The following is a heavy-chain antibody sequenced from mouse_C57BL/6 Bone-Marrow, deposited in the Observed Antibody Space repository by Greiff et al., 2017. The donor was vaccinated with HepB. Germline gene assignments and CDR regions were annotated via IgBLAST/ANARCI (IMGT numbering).Heavy chain of an antibody. CDR1: GYAFSSSW. J-gene: IGHJ3*01. CDR2: IYPGDGDT. D-gene: IGHD3-3*01. V-gene: IGHV1-82*01. Sequence: QVQLQQSGPELVKPGASVKISCKASGYAFSSSWMNWVTQRPGKGLEWIGRIYPGDGDTNYNGKFKGKATLTADKSSSTAYMQLSSLTSEDSAVYFCARLGDVGAYWGQGTLVTVSA. CDR3: ARLGDVGAY.